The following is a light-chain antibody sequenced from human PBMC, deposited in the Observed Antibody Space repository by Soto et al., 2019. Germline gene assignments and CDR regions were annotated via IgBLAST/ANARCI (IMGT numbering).Light chain of an antibody. V-gene: IGKV2-28*01. CDR2: DAS. CDR3: QQSYMDPIT. Sequence: DIVMTQSPVCLPVTPGEPASISCRSSQSLLHSNGYSYLDWYQKKPGKAPNLLIYDASRLQSGVPSRFSGSGGGTDFTLSISSVQPEDFATYFCQQSYMDPITFGQGTRLEIK. CDR1: QSLLHSNGYSY. J-gene: IGKJ5*01.